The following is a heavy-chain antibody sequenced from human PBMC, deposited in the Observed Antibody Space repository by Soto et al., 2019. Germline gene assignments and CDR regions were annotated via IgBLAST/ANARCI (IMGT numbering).Heavy chain of an antibody. J-gene: IGHJ4*02. CDR3: ARGYNYYFDY. D-gene: IGHD1-1*01. CDR2: IYYSGST. Sequence: PSETLSLTCTVSGGSISSGGYYWSWIRQHPGKGLEWIGYIYYSGSTYYNPSLKSRVTISVDTSKNQFSLKLSSVTAADTAVYYGARGYNYYFDYWGQGSLVTVSS. CDR1: GGSISSGGYY. V-gene: IGHV4-31*03.